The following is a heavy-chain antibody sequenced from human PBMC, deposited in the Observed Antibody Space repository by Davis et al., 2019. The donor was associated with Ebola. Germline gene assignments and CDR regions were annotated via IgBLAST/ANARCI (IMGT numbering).Heavy chain of an antibody. CDR1: GGSIISYY. J-gene: IGHJ6*02. V-gene: IGHV4-59*01. CDR2: FYYSGST. Sequence: SDTLSLTCPVSGGSIISYYWSWIRQPPGKGLDWFGYFYYSGSTNYNPSLKSRVTISVDTSKNQFSLKLRSVTTADAAVYYCARGDLRCYARGMDVWGQGTTVTVSS. CDR3: ARGDLRCYARGMDV. D-gene: IGHD4-17*01.